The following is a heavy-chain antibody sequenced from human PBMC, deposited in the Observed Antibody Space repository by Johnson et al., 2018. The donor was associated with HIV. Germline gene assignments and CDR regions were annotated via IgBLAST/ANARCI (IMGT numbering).Heavy chain of an antibody. D-gene: IGHD3-16*01. CDR2: IRYDGSNK. V-gene: IGHV3-30*02. CDR3: ARERRPWGPDAFDI. J-gene: IGHJ3*02. Sequence: QEKLVESGGAVVRPGGSLRLSCTASGFTFDDYGMHWVRQAPGKGLEWVAFIRYDGSNKYYADSVKGRFTISRDNSKNTLYLQMNSLRAEDTAVYYCARERRPWGPDAFDIWGQGTMVTVSS. CDR1: GFTFDDYG.